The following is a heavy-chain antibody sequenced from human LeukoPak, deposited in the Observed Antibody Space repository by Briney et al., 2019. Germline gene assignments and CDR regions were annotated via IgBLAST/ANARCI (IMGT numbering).Heavy chain of an antibody. CDR2: IYYSGST. V-gene: IGHV4-39*01. CDR1: GGSISSSSYY. D-gene: IGHD3-10*01. Sequence: SETLSLTCTVSGGSISSSSYYWGWIRQPPGKGLEWIGSIYYSGSTYYNPSLKSRVTISVDTSKNQFSLKLSSVTAADTAVYYCAIEKKLLWFGSAHNWFDPWGQGTLVTVSS. CDR3: AIEKKLLWFGSAHNWFDP. J-gene: IGHJ5*02.